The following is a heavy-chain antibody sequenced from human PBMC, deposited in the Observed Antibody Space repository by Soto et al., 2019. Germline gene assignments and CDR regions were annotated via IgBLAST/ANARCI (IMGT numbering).Heavy chain of an antibody. J-gene: IGHJ6*02. V-gene: IGHV4-34*01. CDR1: GGSFSCYY. Sequence: SATLSLTWAVYGGSFSCYYWTGIRQPPGKGLEWIGEINHSGTINFNPSLKSRLTISLDTSKKHFSLKLSSVTDADTAAYYCARADRTLVTSYSLDVWGQGTTVTSP. D-gene: IGHD2-21*02. CDR3: ARADRTLVTSYSLDV. CDR2: INHSGTI.